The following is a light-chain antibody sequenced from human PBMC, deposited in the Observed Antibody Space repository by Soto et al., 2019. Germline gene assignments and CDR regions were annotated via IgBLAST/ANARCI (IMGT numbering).Light chain of an antibody. CDR3: QSYDSNLSVV. CDR1: SSNIGTGYD. Sequence: QSVLTQPPSESGAPGQRVTISCTGSSSNIGTGYDVHWYQQLPGTAPKLLIYGNSNRPSGVPDRFSGSKSGTSASLAITGLQAEDEADYYCQSYDSNLSVVFGGGTKVTVL. J-gene: IGLJ2*01. CDR2: GNS. V-gene: IGLV1-40*01.